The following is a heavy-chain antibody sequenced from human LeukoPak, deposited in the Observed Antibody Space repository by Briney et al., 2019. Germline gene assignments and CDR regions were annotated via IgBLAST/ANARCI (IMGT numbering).Heavy chain of an antibody. CDR3: GRGHYGPDY. V-gene: IGHV3-74*01. D-gene: IGHD3-22*01. CDR2: IYGDGSVA. J-gene: IGHJ4*02. CDR1: GFTFSGYS. Sequence: GGSLRLSCAASGFTFSGYSMHWARQGSGKGLVWVSGIYGDGSVAAYADSVKGRFTISRDNAKNTVYLEMNSLRAEDTAVFYCGRGHYGPDYWGQGTLVTVSS.